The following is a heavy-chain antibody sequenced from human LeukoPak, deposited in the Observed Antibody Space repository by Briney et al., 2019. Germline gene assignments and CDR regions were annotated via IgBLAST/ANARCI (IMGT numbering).Heavy chain of an antibody. CDR2: IYHSGST. D-gene: IGHD6-13*01. CDR1: GYSISSGYY. V-gene: IGHV4-38-2*02. Sequence: SSETLSLTCTVSGYSISSGYYWGWIRQPPGKGLEWIGSIYHSGSTYYNPSLKSRVTISVDTSKNQFSLKLSSVTAADTAVYYCARAGIDGSWYPLYYYYYYMDVWGKGTTVTVSS. CDR3: ARAGIDGSWYPLYYYYYYMDV. J-gene: IGHJ6*03.